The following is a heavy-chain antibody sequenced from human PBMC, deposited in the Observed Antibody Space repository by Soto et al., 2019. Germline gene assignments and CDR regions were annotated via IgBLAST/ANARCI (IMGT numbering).Heavy chain of an antibody. V-gene: IGHV3-23*01. Sequence: EVQLLESGGGLVQPGGSLRLSCAASGFTFSSYAMSWVRQAPGKGLEWDSIIGVGGGDRYYPGSVKGRFTISRDNSRDTLYLEMNSLRDEDTAVYYCARVRFGELVWGQGTLVTVSS. D-gene: IGHD3-10*01. CDR2: IGVGGGDR. CDR1: GFTFSSYA. J-gene: IGHJ4*02. CDR3: ARVRFGELV.